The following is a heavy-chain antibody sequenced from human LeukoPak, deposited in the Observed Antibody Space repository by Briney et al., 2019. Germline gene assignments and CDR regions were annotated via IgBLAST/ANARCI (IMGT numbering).Heavy chain of an antibody. Sequence: PSETLSLTCTVSGGSISSYYWSWIRQPAGKGLEWIGRIYTSGSTNYNPSLKSRVTMSVDTSKNQFSLKLSSVTAADTAAYYCARGLPDSSGYYTAEYFQHWGQGTLVTVSS. V-gene: IGHV4-4*07. J-gene: IGHJ1*01. D-gene: IGHD3-22*01. CDR2: IYTSGST. CDR1: GGSISSYY. CDR3: ARGLPDSSGYYTAEYFQH.